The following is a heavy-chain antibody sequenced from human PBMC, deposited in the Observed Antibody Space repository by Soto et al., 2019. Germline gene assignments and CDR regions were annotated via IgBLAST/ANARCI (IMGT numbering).Heavy chain of an antibody. J-gene: IGHJ3*02. D-gene: IGHD2-21*01. CDR3: ARHMGGYFXFSCYSIAPGAFYI. CDR1: GGSISSYY. CDR2: IYYSGST. Sequence: SETLSLTSTVYGGSISSYYWSWIRQPPGKGLEWIGYIYYSGSTNYNPSLKSRVTISVDTSKTQFSLKLSSVTAADTAVYYCARHMGGYFXFSCYSIAPGAFYIWGQGTMVTVSS. V-gene: IGHV4-59*08.